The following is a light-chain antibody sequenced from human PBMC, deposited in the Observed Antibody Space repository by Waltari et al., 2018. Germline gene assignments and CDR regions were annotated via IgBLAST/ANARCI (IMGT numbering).Light chain of an antibody. V-gene: IGKV3-20*01. CDR3: QKYGTLPAM. Sequence: IVLTQSPGTLSWSPGERATLFCRASQSVTRPLAWYQKKPCQAPRLLIYDASSRATGIPNRFSGSGYGTDFSLTISRLEPEDFAVYYCQKYGTLPAMFGQGTKVEIK. CDR1: QSVTRP. J-gene: IGKJ1*01. CDR2: DAS.